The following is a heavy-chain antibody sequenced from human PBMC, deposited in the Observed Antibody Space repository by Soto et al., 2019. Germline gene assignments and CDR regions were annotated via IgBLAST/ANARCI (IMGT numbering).Heavy chain of an antibody. CDR3: ARGRDSGSYVDY. V-gene: IGHV3-48*03. CDR1: GFTFSSYE. J-gene: IGHJ4*02. Sequence: PGGSLRLSCAAPGFTFSSYEMNWVRQAPGKGLEWVSYISSSGSTIYYADSVKGRFTISRDNAKNSLYLQMNSLRAEDTAVYYCARGRDSGSYVDYWGQGTLVTVSS. D-gene: IGHD1-26*01. CDR2: ISSSGSTI.